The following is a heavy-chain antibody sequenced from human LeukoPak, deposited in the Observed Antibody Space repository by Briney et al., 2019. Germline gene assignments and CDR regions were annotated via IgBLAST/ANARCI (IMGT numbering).Heavy chain of an antibody. V-gene: IGHV4-61*01. Sequence: SETLSLTRTVSGYSISSGYYWSWIRQPPGKGLEWIGYNFHSVTTNYNPSLQSRVFISVDTSKNQFSLDLTSVTAADTAVYYCATYSDITGSFDYWGQGTLVTVSS. CDR2: NFHSVTT. CDR3: ATYSDITGSFDY. D-gene: IGHD3-22*01. J-gene: IGHJ4*02. CDR1: GYSISSGYY.